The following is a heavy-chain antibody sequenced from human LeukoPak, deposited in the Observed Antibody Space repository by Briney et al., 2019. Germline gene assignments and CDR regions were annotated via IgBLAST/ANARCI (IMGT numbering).Heavy chain of an antibody. CDR2: ISSSSSTT. CDR3: AKGLKTAVGPYMGYHYYMDV. J-gene: IGHJ6*03. CDR1: GFTFSSYS. Sequence: GGSLRLSCTASGFTFSSYSMNWVRQAPGKGLEWVSYISSSSSTTYYADSVKGRFTISRDNSKSTLSLQMISLRAEDTALYYCAKGLKTAVGPYMGYHYYMDVWGKGTTVTVSS. D-gene: IGHD5-18*01. V-gene: IGHV3-48*01.